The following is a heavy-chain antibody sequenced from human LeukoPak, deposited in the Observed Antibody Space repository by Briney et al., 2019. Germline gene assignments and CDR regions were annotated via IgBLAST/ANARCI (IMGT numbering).Heavy chain of an antibody. Sequence: LGGSLRLSCAASGFTFSSYSMNWVRQAPGKGLEWVSSISSSSSTIYYADSVKGRFTISRDNAKISLYLQINSLRAEDTAVYYCARTELGAVAGRGHFDYWGQGTLVTVSS. V-gene: IGHV3-48*01. J-gene: IGHJ4*02. CDR3: ARTELGAVAGRGHFDY. CDR2: ISSSSSTI. D-gene: IGHD6-19*01. CDR1: GFTFSSYS.